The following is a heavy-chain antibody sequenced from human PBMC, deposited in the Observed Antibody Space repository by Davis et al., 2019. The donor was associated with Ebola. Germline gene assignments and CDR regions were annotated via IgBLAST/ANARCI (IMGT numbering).Heavy chain of an antibody. J-gene: IGHJ4*02. V-gene: IGHV3-23*01. CDR2: MSGSGDIV. Sequence: PGGSLRLSCAASGFTFSNYAMSWVRQAPGKGLEWVSDMSGSGDIVYYADSVKGRFTISRDNSKNTLYLQMNSLRVEDTAVYYCASPSCSGYCPNGVCYRGEDYWGQGTLVTVSS. D-gene: IGHD2-8*01. CDR3: ASPSCSGYCPNGVCYRGEDY. CDR1: GFTFSNYA.